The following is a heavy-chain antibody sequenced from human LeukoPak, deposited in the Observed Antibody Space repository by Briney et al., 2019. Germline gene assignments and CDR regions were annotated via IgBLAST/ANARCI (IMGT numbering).Heavy chain of an antibody. D-gene: IGHD3-10*01. CDR1: GFAFSRHG. CDR3: AKGVGGSANYYYMDV. CDR2: IPYDGSNK. Sequence: PGGSLRLSCAASGFAFSRHGIHWVRQAPGKGLEWVAFIPYDGSNKFYADSVKGRFTISRDNSKNTLYLQMNSPRAEDTAVYYCAKGVGGSANYYYMDVWGKGTTVTVSS. J-gene: IGHJ6*03. V-gene: IGHV3-30*02.